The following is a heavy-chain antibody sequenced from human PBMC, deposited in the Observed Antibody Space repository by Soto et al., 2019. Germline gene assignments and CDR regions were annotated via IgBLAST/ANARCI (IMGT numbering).Heavy chain of an antibody. V-gene: IGHV4-59*08. J-gene: IGHJ6*03. Sequence: QVQLQASGPGLVKPSETLSLTCTVSGGSIGSHFLSWIRQPPGKGLEWIGYIYHSGYTNYNPSLKSRVTISVDTSKNQFSLKLSSVTAADTAVYYCARMLRGNWHDPNYYMDVWGKGTTVTVSS. CDR1: GGSIGSHF. CDR2: IYHSGYT. D-gene: IGHD1-1*01. CDR3: ARMLRGNWHDPNYYMDV.